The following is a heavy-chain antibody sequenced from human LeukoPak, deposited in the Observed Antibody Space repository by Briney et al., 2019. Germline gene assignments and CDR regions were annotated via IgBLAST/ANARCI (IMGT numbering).Heavy chain of an antibody. J-gene: IGHJ3*02. V-gene: IGHV4-34*01. CDR1: SESFSAYS. D-gene: IGHD4-17*01. Sequence: SEALSLTCAVYSESFSAYSWSWIRQPPGKGLEWIGEINHSGNTNYNPSLKSRVTISVDTSKNQFSLKLSSVTAADTAVYYCARVTTYGYYGDYTGSRVKAFDIWGQGTMVTVSS. CDR2: INHSGNT. CDR3: ARVTTYGYYGDYTGSRVKAFDI.